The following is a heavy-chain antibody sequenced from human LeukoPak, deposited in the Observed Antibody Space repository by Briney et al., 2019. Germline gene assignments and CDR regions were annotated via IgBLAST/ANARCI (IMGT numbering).Heavy chain of an antibody. V-gene: IGHV3-11*01. J-gene: IGHJ6*02. D-gene: IGHD4-11*01. CDR1: GFTFSDYY. Sequence: GGSLRLSCAASGFTFSDYYMSWIRQAPGKGLEWVSYISSSGSTIYYADSVKGRFTISRDNAKNSLYLQMNSLRAEDTAVYYCARVGGFDYSNPYGLNYYYYGMDVWGQGTTVTVSS. CDR2: ISSSGSTI. CDR3: ARVGGFDYSNPYGLNYYYYGMDV.